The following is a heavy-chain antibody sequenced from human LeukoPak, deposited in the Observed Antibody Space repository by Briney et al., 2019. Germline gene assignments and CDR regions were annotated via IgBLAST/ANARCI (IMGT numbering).Heavy chain of an antibody. CDR3: ARAGVWLPAV. D-gene: IGHD3-9*01. J-gene: IGHJ4*02. Sequence: SETLSLTCAVSGASISSDKWWSWVRQPPGKGLEWIGEINHSGNTNYSPSLKSRVTMSTDKSKNEFSLRLTSVTAADPAVYYCARAGVWLPAVWGQGTLVTVSS. CDR2: INHSGNT. V-gene: IGHV4-4*02. CDR1: GASISSDKW.